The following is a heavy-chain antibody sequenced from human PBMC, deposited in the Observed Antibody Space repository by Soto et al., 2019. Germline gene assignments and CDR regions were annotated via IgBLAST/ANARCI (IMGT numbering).Heavy chain of an antibody. CDR2: INHSGST. J-gene: IGHJ4*02. CDR1: GGSFSGYY. V-gene: IGHV4-34*01. D-gene: IGHD2-2*01. CDR3: ARSPYGYQLLSPGRGLKPLYFDY. Sequence: SETLSLTCAVYGGSFSGYYWSWIRQPPGKGLEWIGEINHSGSTNYNPSLKSRVTISVDTSKNQFSLKLSSVTAAETAVYYCARSPYGYQLLSPGRGLKPLYFDYWGQGTLVTAST.